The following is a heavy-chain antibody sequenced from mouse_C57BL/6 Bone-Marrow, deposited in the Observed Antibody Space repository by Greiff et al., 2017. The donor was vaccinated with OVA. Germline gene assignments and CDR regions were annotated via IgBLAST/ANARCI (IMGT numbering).Heavy chain of an antibody. V-gene: IGHV4-1*01. J-gene: IGHJ3*01. D-gene: IGHD2-5*01. CDR3: ATAYYSNYWFAY. Sequence: AASGVDFSRYWMSWVRRAPGKGLEWIGEINPDSSTINYAPSLKDKFIISRDNAKNTLYLQMSKVRSEDTALYYCATAYYSNYWFAYWGQGTLVTVSA. CDR1: GVDFSRYW. CDR2: INPDSSTI.